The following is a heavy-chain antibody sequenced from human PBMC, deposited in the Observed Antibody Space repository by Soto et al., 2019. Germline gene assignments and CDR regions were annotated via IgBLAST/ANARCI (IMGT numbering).Heavy chain of an antibody. Sequence: SETLSLTCTVSGGSISSYYWSWIRQPPGKGLEWIGYIYYSGSTNYNPSLKSRVTISVDTSKNQFSLKLSSVTAADTAVYYCARFRDASYFDYWGQGTLVTVS. CDR2: IYYSGST. CDR1: GGSISSYY. V-gene: IGHV4-59*01. J-gene: IGHJ4*02. CDR3: ARFRDASYFDY. D-gene: IGHD2-2*01.